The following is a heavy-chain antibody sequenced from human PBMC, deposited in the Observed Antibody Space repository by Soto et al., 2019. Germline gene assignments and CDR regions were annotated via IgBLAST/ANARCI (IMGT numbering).Heavy chain of an antibody. CDR3: ARGLPLWFGELSGNYYGMDV. Sequence: SETLSLTCAAYGGSFSGYYWSWIRQPPGKGLEWIGEIDHSGSTNYNPSLKSRVTISVDTSKNQFSPKLSSVTAADAAVYYCARGLPLWFGELSGNYYGMDVWGQGTTVTVSS. J-gene: IGHJ6*02. D-gene: IGHD3-10*01. CDR1: GGSFSGYY. V-gene: IGHV4-34*01. CDR2: IDHSGST.